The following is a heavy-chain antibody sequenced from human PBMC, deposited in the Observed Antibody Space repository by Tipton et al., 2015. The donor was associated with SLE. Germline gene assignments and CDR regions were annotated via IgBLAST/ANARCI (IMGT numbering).Heavy chain of an antibody. CDR2: IYYSGST. CDR1: GGSISSSSYY. V-gene: IGHV4-39*01. D-gene: IGHD3-9*01. CDR3: ASRFYLGDFAWLFEWFDP. J-gene: IGHJ5*02. Sequence: GLVKPSETLSLTCTVSGGSISSSSYYWGWIRQPPGKGLEWIGSIYYSGSTYYNPSLKSRVTISVDTSKNQFSLKLSSVTAADTAVYYCASRFYLGDFAWLFEWFDPWGKGTLVTVSS.